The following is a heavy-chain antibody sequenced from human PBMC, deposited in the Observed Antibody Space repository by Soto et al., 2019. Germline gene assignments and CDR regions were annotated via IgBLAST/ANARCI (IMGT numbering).Heavy chain of an antibody. CDR3: ARRYRSAGWLEP. V-gene: IGHV1-3*01. Sequence: QVQLVQSGAEVKKPGAAVKVSCKASGYSFATYAIHWVRRAPGQGLEWMGWINPYSGDTEYSDTFQDRVTITMDTPATTAYMELRGLTSADTAVYYCARRYRSAGWLEPWGQGTLVTVSS. J-gene: IGHJ5*02. D-gene: IGHD5-18*01. CDR2: INPYSGDT. CDR1: GYSFATYA.